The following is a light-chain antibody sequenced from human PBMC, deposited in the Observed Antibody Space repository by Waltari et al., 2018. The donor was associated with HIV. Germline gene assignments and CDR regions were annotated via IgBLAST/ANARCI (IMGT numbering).Light chain of an antibody. CDR1: RSVSSES. V-gene: IGKV3-20*01. CDR3: QQFGTSPLYS. CDR2: GAS. J-gene: IGKJ2*03. Sequence: PGERATLSCRASRSVSSESFAWYQQRPGQPPRLLIYGASIRAFGIPDRFSGSRSGTDFTLTISRLEPEDFAVYYCQQFGTSPLYSFGQGTRLEVK.